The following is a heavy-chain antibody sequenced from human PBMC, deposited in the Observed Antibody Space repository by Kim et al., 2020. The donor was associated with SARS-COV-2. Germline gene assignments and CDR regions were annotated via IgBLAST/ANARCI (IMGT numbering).Heavy chain of an antibody. D-gene: IGHD3-10*01. J-gene: IGHJ4*02. CDR2: IWYDGSNK. CDR3: ARGGISPELQPFDY. CDR1: GFTFSSYG. V-gene: IGHV3-33*01. Sequence: GGSLRLSCAASGFTFSSYGMHWVRQAPGKGLEWVAVIWYDGSNKYYADSVKGRFTISRDNSKNTLYLQMNSLRAEDTAVYYCARGGISPELQPFDYWGQGTLVTVSS.